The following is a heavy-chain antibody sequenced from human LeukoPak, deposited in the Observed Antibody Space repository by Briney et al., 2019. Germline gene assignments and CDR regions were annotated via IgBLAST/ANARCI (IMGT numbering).Heavy chain of an antibody. CDR2: ISYSGDT. J-gene: IGHJ5*02. Sequence: PSETLSLTCTVSSGSISTYYWSWIRQPPGKGLEWIGYISYSGDTSYSPSLKSRVTISVDTSKNQFSLRLSSMTAADTAVYLCARGGGNRRANWFDPWGQGTLVTVSS. CDR3: ARGGGNRRANWFDP. V-gene: IGHV4-59*01. CDR1: SGSISTYY. D-gene: IGHD3-16*01.